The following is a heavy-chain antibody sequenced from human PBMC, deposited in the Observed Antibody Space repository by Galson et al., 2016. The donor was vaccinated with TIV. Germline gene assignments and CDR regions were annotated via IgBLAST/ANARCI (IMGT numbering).Heavy chain of an antibody. CDR2: TFYRSKWYN. CDR3: ARATPSVFGIIMTLDS. Sequence: CAISGDSVSSNSAAWSWLRQSPSRGLEWLGRTFYRSKWYNDYAPSVKSRITINPDTSKNQFSLQLNSVTPEDTAVYYCARATPSVFGIIMTLDSWGQGTLFTVSS. J-gene: IGHJ4*02. D-gene: IGHD3-16*01. CDR1: GDSVSSNSAA. V-gene: IGHV6-1*01.